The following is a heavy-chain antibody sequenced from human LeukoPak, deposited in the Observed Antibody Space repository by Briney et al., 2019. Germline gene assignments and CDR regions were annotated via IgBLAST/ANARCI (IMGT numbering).Heavy chain of an antibody. J-gene: IGHJ4*02. Sequence: GGSLRLSCAASRFTFSSYWMHWVRQAPGKGLVWVSRINSDGSYTNHADSVKGRFTISRDNARNSLYLQMNSLRAEDTAVYYCARGLGGVDYWGQGTLVTVSS. D-gene: IGHD3-10*01. CDR2: INSDGSYT. CDR1: RFTFSSYW. CDR3: ARGLGGVDY. V-gene: IGHV3-74*01.